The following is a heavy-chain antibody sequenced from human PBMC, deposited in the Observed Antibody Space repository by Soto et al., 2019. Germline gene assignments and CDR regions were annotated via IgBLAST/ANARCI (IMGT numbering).Heavy chain of an antibody. CDR3: ATAPPPDFWSGYSFDY. D-gene: IGHD3-3*01. V-gene: IGHV1-24*01. CDR2: FDPEDGET. J-gene: IGHJ4*02. Sequence: ASVKVSCKVSGYTLTELSMHWVRQAPGKGLEWMGGFDPEDGETIYAQKFQGRVTMTEDTSTDTAYMELSSLRSEDTAVYYCATAPPPDFWSGYSFDYWGQETLVTVPS. CDR1: GYTLTELS.